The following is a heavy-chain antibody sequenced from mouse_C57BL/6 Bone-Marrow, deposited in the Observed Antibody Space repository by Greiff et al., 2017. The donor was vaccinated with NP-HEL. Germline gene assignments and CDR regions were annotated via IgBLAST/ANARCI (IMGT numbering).Heavy chain of an antibody. J-gene: IGHJ1*03. D-gene: IGHD1-1*01. V-gene: IGHV1-82*01. Sequence: QVHVKQSGPELVKPGASVKISCKASGYAFSSSWMNWVKQRPGKGLEWIGRIYPGDGDTNYNGKFKGKATLTADKSSSTAYMQLSSLTSEDSAVYFCARSYYGSRDWYFDVWGTGTTVTVSS. CDR2: IYPGDGDT. CDR3: ARSYYGSRDWYFDV. CDR1: GYAFSSSW.